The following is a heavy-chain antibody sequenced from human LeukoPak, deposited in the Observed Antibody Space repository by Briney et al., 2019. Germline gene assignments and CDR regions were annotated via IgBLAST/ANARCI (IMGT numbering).Heavy chain of an antibody. V-gene: IGHV1-2*02. CDR1: GYTFTGYY. Sequence: ASVKVSCKASGYTFTGYYMHRVRRAPGQGLEWMGWINPNSGGTNYAQKFQGRVTMTRDTSISTAYMELSRLRSDDTAVYYCARITSGWYTIFDYWGQGTLVTVSS. D-gene: IGHD6-19*01. CDR3: ARITSGWYTIFDY. CDR2: INPNSGGT. J-gene: IGHJ4*02.